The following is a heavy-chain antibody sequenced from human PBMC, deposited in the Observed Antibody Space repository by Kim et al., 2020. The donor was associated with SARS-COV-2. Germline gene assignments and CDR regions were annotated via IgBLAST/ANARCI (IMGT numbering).Heavy chain of an antibody. CDR2: INAGNGNT. J-gene: IGHJ4*02. CDR1: GYTFTSYA. V-gene: IGHV1-3*01. CDR3: ARDYYCSSTSCYLNFDY. D-gene: IGHD2-2*01. Sequence: ASVKVSCKASGYTFTSYAMHWVRQAPGQRLEWMGWINAGNGNTKYSQKFQGRVTITRDTSASTAYMELSSLRSEDTAVYYCARDYYCSSTSCYLNFDYWGQGTLVTVSS.